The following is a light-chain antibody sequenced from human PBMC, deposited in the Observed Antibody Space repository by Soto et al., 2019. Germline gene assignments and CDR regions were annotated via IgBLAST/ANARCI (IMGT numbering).Light chain of an antibody. CDR1: QYVSSF. CDR3: HQHGGTPET. Sequence: EIVLTQSPATLYLSPGERATLSCRASQYVSSFLAWYRQKSVQAPRLLIYRASHRATGIPARFSGSGSGTDFILTISALEPEDSGIYHCHQHGGTPETFGQGAKVDIK. CDR2: RAS. J-gene: IGKJ1*01. V-gene: IGKV3-11*01.